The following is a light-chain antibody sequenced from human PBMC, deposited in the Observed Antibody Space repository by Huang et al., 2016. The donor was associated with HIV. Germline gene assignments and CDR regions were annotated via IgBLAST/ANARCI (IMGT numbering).Light chain of an antibody. CDR3: QQYDYWPPVT. Sequence: IVMTQSPVTLSVSPGERAALSCRAGQSIKSNLAWYQQKPGQAPRLLIYGASTRATVVPARFSGSGSGTEFTLTINNLQSDDFAVYYCQQYDYWPPVTFGQGTKV. V-gene: IGKV3-15*01. CDR1: QSIKSN. CDR2: GAS. J-gene: IGKJ1*01.